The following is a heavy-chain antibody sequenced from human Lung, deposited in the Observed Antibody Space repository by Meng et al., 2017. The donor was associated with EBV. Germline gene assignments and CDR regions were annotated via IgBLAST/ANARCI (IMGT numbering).Heavy chain of an antibody. J-gene: IGHJ5*02. D-gene: IGHD6-13*01. Sequence: VQSCAEVTNQGASCSGSSKATSYPCTSYGISWVRQAPVQGLEWMGWISAYKGNKKEEKKSQGRVTMTTDTSTSTAYMELTSLRSDDTAVYYCAASSSSWYQTGFDPWGQGTLVAVSS. CDR1: SYPCTSYG. CDR2: ISAYKGNK. V-gene: IGHV1-18*01. CDR3: AASSSSWYQTGFDP.